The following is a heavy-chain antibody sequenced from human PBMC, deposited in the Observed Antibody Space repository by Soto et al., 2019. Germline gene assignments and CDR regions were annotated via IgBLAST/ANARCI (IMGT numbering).Heavy chain of an antibody. CDR1: GFTFSSYG. J-gene: IGHJ4*02. V-gene: IGHV3-30*18. CDR3: AKDNSPWDPDISFFDY. CDR2: ISYDGSNK. D-gene: IGHD6-6*01. Sequence: GGSLRLSCAASGFTFSSYGMHWVRQAPGKGLEWVAVISYDGSNKYYADSVKGRFTISRDNSKNTPYLQMNSLRAEDTAVYYCAKDNSPWDPDISFFDYWGQGTLVTVSS.